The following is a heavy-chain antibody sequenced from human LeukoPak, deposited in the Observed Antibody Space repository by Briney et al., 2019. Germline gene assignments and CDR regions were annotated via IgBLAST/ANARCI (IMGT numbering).Heavy chain of an antibody. V-gene: IGHV3-21*01. CDR1: GFTFSSYS. D-gene: IGHD2-15*01. Sequence: GGSLRPSCAASGFTFSSYSMNWVRQAPGKGLEWVSSISSSSSYIYYADSVKGRFTISRDNAKNSLYLQMNSLRAEDTAVYYCASACSGGSCYSPRGQGTLVTVSS. CDR2: ISSSSSYI. CDR3: ASACSGGSCYSP. J-gene: IGHJ5*02.